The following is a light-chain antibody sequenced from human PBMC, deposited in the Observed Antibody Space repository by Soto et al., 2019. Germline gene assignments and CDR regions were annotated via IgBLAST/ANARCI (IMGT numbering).Light chain of an antibody. J-gene: IGLJ2*01. CDR2: EVS. Sequence: QSTLTQPASVSGSPGQSITISCSGTSSDIGGCNYVSWYQQHPGKAPKLVIYEVSNRPSGVSLRFSGSKSGNTASLTISGLQAEDEAEYYCSSFTSTTTVGIFGGGTKLTVL. CDR3: SSFTSTTTVGI. CDR1: SSDIGGCNY. V-gene: IGLV2-14*01.